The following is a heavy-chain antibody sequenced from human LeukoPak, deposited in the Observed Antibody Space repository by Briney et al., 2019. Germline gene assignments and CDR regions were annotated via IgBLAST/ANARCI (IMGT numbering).Heavy chain of an antibody. CDR2: IYYSGST. CDR1: GGSISSYY. J-gene: IGHJ4*02. CDR3: ARHRHGNNFGYDY. D-gene: IGHD5-18*01. Sequence: SETLSLTCTVSGGSISSYYWSWIRQPPGKGLEWIGYIYYSGSTNYNPSLKSRVTISVDTSKNQFSLKLSSVTAADTAVYYCARHRHGNNFGYDYWGQGTLVTVSS. V-gene: IGHV4-59*01.